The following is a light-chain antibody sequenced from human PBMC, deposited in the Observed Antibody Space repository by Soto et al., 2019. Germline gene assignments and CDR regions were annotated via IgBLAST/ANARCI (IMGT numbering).Light chain of an antibody. CDR1: RSDIGGYYY. V-gene: IGLV2-14*01. Sequence: QSGLAQPASVSGSAGQSITISCTGTRSDIGGYYYVSWYQHHPGKAPKLIIYQVTNRPSGVSHRFSGSKSGNTASLTISGLQAEDEADYYCTSYSSSSTFYVFGTGTKVTV. CDR3: TSYSSSSTFYV. J-gene: IGLJ1*01. CDR2: QVT.